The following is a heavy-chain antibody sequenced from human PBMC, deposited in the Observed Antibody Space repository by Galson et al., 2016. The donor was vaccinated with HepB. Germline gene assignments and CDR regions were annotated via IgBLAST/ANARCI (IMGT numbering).Heavy chain of an antibody. CDR3: ARARSWGGYYFDN. Sequence: SLRLSCAASGFTFSNYWMSWVRQAPGKGLEWVANIKQDGSEKYYVDSVKGQFTISRDNAKNSLYLQMNSLRVEDTAVYYCARARSWGGYYFDNWGQGTLVTVSS. CDR2: IKQDGSEK. V-gene: IGHV3-7*05. CDR1: GFTFSNYW. D-gene: IGHD3-16*01. J-gene: IGHJ4*02.